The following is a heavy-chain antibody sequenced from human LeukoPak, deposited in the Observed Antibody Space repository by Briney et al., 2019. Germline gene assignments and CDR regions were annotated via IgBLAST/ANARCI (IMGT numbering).Heavy chain of an antibody. CDR2: CRNKANRYTT. V-gene: IGHV3-72*01. J-gene: IGHJ2*01. CDR3: VRGQFFREYCHLDL. CDR1: GFTFSDHY. Sequence: GGSLRLSCAASGFTFSDHYMAWVRQAPGKGLEWVGRCRNKANRYTTEYAASMKDRFTVSRDDSKNSLYLQMNNLKPEDTAMYYCVRGQFFREYCHLDLWGRGTRVIVSS. D-gene: IGHD3-10*01.